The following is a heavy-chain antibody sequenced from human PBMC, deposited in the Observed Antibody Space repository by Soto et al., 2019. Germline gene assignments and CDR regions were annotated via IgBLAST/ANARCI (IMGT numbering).Heavy chain of an antibody. CDR3: ANDSSGWYYFDY. CDR1: GGSISSSSYY. V-gene: IGHV4-39*01. CDR2: IYYSGST. Sequence: SETLSLTCTVSGGSISSSSYYWGWIRQPPGKGLEWIGSIYYSGSTYYNPSLKSRVTISVDTSKNQFSLKLSSVTAADTAVYYCANDSSGWYYFDYCGQGTLVTVSS. J-gene: IGHJ4*02. D-gene: IGHD6-19*01.